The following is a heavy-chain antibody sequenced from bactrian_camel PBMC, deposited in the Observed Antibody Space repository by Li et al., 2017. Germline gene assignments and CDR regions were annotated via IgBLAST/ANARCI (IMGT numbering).Heavy chain of an antibody. J-gene: IGHJ4*01. CDR2: IYTADGAT. CDR3: AADSWKACYQDSLSNPRAFDY. Sequence: VQLVESGGGSVQAGGSLRPSCAASGVTFSNYSMGWFRQAPGKEREGIASIYTADGATLYADSVKGRFTISRDNAKNSLYLQMDSLKTEDSAMYYCAADSWKACYQDSLSNPRAFDYWGQGTQVTVS. V-gene: IGHV3S66*01. D-gene: IGHD3*01. CDR1: GVTFSNYS.